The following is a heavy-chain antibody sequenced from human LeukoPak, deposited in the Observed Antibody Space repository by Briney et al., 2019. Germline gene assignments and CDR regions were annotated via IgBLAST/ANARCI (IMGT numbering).Heavy chain of an antibody. J-gene: IGHJ4*02. Sequence: HPGGSLRLSCAASGSTFSSYWMSWVRQAPGKGLEWVANIKQAGSEKYYVDSVKGRFTISRDNAKNSLYLQMNSLRAEDTALYYCAALYGDYWGQGTLVTVSS. D-gene: IGHD2-2*02. CDR1: GSTFSSYW. V-gene: IGHV3-7*05. CDR3: AALYGDY. CDR2: IKQAGSEK.